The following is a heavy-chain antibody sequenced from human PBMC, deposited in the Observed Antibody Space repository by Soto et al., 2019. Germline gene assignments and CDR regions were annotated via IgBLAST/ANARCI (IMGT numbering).Heavy chain of an antibody. V-gene: IGHV1-69*08. D-gene: IGHD2-15*01. Sequence: QVQLVQSGAEVKKPGSSVKVSCKASGGTFSSYTISWVRQAPGQGLEWMGRIIPILGIANYAQKFQGRVTITVDXXTXTXXMELSSLRSEDTAVYYCARDSPGRDGRPFYYGMDVWGQGATVTVSS. CDR1: GGTFSSYT. CDR3: ARDSPGRDGRPFYYGMDV. J-gene: IGHJ6*02. CDR2: IIPILGIA.